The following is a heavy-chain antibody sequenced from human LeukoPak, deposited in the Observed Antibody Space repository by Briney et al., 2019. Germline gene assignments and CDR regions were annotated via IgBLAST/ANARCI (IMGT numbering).Heavy chain of an antibody. Sequence: RAGGSLRLSCAASGFTVSSKYMSWVRQAPGKGLEWVSVIYSSGSTYYADSVKGRFTISRDNSKNTLYLQMNSLRAEDTAVYYCAKSDTAMVTGFFDYWGQGTLVTVSS. D-gene: IGHD5-18*01. CDR3: AKSDTAMVTGFFDY. CDR2: IYSSGST. V-gene: IGHV3-53*05. J-gene: IGHJ4*02. CDR1: GFTVSSKY.